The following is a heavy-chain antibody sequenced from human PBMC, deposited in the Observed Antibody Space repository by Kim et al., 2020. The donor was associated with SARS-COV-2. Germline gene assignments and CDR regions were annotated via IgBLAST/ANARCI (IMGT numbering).Heavy chain of an antibody. J-gene: IGHJ5*02. CDR2: TYYRSKWFY. V-gene: IGHV6-1*01. D-gene: IGHD1-7*01. CDR1: GDSVSSNSVT. CDR3: ARRTPAGTARGFDP. Sequence: SPTLSLTCAISGDSVSSNSVTWNWIRQSPSRGLEWLGRTYYRSKWFYDYGVSVKSRITINPDTSKNQFSLQLSSVTPDDSAVYYCARRTPAGTARGFDPWGQGTLVTVSS.